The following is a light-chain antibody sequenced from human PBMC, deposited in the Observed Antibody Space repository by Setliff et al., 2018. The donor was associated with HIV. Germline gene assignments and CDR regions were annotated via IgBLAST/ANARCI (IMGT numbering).Light chain of an antibody. V-gene: IGLV3-21*01. CDR1: NIGSNG. J-gene: IGLJ1*01. CDR3: QVWHFSDHYV. CDR2: DDA. Sequence: SYELTQPPSVSVAPGETARITCGGTNIGSNGVHWYQQKPGQAPVLVVYDDADRPSRIRDRFSGSKSGNTATLTISMVEAGDEADYYCQVWHFSDHYVFGTGTKGTV.